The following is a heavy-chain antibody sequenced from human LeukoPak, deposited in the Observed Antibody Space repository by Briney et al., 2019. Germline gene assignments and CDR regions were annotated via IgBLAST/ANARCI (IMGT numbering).Heavy chain of an antibody. D-gene: IGHD2/OR15-2a*01. CDR2: IYPGDSDT. Sequence: GESLKISCKGSGYSFTSYWLGWVRQMPGKGLEWMGIIYPGDSDTSYSPSFHGQVTISADTSISTAYLQWSRLTASDTAMYYCARGVLVPDAKFDPWGQGTLVTVSS. V-gene: IGHV5-51*01. CDR3: ARGVLVPDAKFDP. CDR1: GYSFTSYW. J-gene: IGHJ5*02.